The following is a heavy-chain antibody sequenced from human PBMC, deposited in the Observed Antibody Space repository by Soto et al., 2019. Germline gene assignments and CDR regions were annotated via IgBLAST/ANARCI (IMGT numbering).Heavy chain of an antibody. Sequence: SETLSLTGTVSGGSIISLYWSWIRQPAGKGLEWIGRIYSGGRNNYNPSLKSRVTMSVETSKSQFSLWRSSVTAPHTALYYCVRGSIRWDYWGQGPLVAISS. J-gene: IGHJ4*02. CDR1: GGSIISLY. V-gene: IGHV4-4*07. CDR3: VRGSIRWDY. CDR2: IYSGGRN. D-gene: IGHD1-26*01.